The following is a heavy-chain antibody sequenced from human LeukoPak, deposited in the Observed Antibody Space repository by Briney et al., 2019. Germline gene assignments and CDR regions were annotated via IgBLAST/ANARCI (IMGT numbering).Heavy chain of an antibody. J-gene: IGHJ4*02. CDR1: GFTFSSYS. CDR3: STDLGLTMIRGVLVS. CDR2: IKSKGDGETT. V-gene: IGHV3-15*01. Sequence: GGSLRLSCAASGFTFSSYSMNWVRQAPGKGLEWVGRIKSKGDGETTDYAAPVKGRFFLSRDDSEATLYLQMNYLETEDTAVYYCSTDLGLTMIRGVLVSWGQGTLVTVSS. D-gene: IGHD3-10*01.